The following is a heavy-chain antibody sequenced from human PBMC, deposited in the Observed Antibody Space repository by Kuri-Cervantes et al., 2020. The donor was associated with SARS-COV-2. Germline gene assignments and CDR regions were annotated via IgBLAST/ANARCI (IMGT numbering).Heavy chain of an antibody. Sequence: ASVKVSCKASGYTFTDYYMHWVRQAPGQGLEWMGWINPNSGGTNYAQKFQGRVTMTRDTSISTAYMELSRLRSDDTAVYYCARGARLRELLTRHAFDIWGQGTMVTVSS. V-gene: IGHV1-2*02. D-gene: IGHD1-26*01. J-gene: IGHJ3*02. CDR2: INPNSGGT. CDR1: GYTFTDYY. CDR3: ARGARLRELLTRHAFDI.